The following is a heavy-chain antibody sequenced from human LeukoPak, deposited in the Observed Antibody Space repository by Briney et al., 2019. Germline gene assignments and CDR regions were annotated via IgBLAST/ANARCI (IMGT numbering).Heavy chain of an antibody. Sequence: PGGSLRLSCAASGFTVSSNYMSWVRQAPGKGLEWVSVIYSGGSTYYADSVKGRFTISRDNSKNTLYLQMNSLRAEDTAVYYCARAPPYDFWNPWGQGTLVTVSS. CDR2: IYSGGST. D-gene: IGHD3-3*01. CDR1: GFTVSSNY. V-gene: IGHV3-66*01. J-gene: IGHJ5*02. CDR3: ARAPPYDFWNP.